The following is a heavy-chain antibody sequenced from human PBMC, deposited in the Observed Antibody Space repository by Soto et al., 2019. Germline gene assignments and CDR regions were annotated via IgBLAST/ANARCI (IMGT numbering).Heavy chain of an antibody. CDR1: RFTFSTYF. CDR3: ARVGMTGNYYYYGMDV. V-gene: IGHV3-7*03. CDR2: IKQDGGEK. Sequence: SLRLSCAASRFTFSTYFISWVRQAPGKGLEWVANIKQDGGEKYYVDSMRGRFIISRDNAKNSVYLQMNSLRAEDTAVYYCARVGMTGNYYYYGMDVWGQGTTVTVSS. J-gene: IGHJ6*02. D-gene: IGHD1-1*01.